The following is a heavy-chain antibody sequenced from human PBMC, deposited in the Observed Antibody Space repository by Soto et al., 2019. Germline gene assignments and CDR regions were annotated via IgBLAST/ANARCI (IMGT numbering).Heavy chain of an antibody. D-gene: IGHD3-16*02. CDR3: ARETAYYDYIWGSYRSLVDAFDI. Sequence: QVPLVQSGAEVKKPGASVKVSCKASGYTFTGYYMHWVRQAPGQGLEWMGWINPNSGGTNYAQKFQGWVTMTRDTSISTAYMELSRLRSDDTAVYYCARETAYYDYIWGSYRSLVDAFDIWGQGTMVTVSS. CDR1: GYTFTGYY. V-gene: IGHV1-2*04. J-gene: IGHJ3*02. CDR2: INPNSGGT.